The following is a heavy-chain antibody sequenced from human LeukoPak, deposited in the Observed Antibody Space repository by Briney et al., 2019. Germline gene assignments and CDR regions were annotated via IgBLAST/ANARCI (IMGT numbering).Heavy chain of an antibody. CDR1: GFTFSTYT. Sequence: GGSLRLSCAAAGFTFSTYTMAWVRQAPGGGLEWVSGISDNGGRTYYADSVKGRFAISRDDSKSTLYLQMNSLRGEDTAVYYCAKDFGRNLGGPGYWGRGTLVIVSS. D-gene: IGHD1-14*01. CDR3: AKDFGRNLGGPGY. J-gene: IGHJ4*02. CDR2: ISDNGGRT. V-gene: IGHV3-23*01.